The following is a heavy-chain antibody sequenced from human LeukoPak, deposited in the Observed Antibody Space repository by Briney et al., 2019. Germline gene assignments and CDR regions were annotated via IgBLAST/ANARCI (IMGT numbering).Heavy chain of an antibody. CDR3: AGGGVTAILDY. Sequence: ASVKVSCKVSGYTVTELSMRWVRQAPGKGLEWMGGFDPEDGETVYAQNFQGRVTMTEDTSTDTAYMEFSRLRSEHTAVYYCAGGGVTAILDYWGQGTLVTVSS. J-gene: IGHJ4*02. V-gene: IGHV1-24*01. CDR1: GYTVTELS. D-gene: IGHD2-21*02. CDR2: FDPEDGET.